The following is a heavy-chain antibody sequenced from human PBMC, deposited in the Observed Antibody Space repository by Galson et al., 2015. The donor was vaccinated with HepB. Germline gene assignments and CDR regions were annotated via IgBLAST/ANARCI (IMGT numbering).Heavy chain of an antibody. Sequence: SVKVSCKAPEYIFTGYYIHWVRQAPGQGLEWMGRINPYTGDTKYGQEFQGRVTVTRDTSISTAYMELSRLRSDDTAVYYCVTDGSHLFEHWGQGTLVTVSS. V-gene: IGHV1-2*06. CDR1: EYIFTGYY. CDR3: VTDGSHLFEH. CDR2: INPYTGDT. J-gene: IGHJ4*02. D-gene: IGHD5-12*01.